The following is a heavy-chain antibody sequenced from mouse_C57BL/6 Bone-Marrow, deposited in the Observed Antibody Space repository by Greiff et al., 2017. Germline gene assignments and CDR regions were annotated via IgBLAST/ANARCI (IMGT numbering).Heavy chain of an antibody. CDR2: IYPGDGDT. J-gene: IGHJ2*01. D-gene: IGHD1-1*01. Sequence: VQRVESGPELVKPGASVKISCKASGYAFSSSWMHWVKQRPGKGLEWIGRIYPGDGDTNYNGKFKGKATLTADKSSSTAYMQLSSLTSEDSAVYFCAPGAYGSYWGQGTTLTVSS. V-gene: IGHV1-82*01. CDR1: GYAFSSSW. CDR3: APGAYGSY.